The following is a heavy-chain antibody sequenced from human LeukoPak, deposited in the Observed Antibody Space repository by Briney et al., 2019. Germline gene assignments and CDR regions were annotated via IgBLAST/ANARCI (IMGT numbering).Heavy chain of an antibody. CDR3: ARGPHRGYDFWSGYYEFDY. CDR2: IYYSGST. D-gene: IGHD3-3*01. V-gene: IGHV4-59*01. CDR1: GGSISSYY. Sequence: PSETLSLTCTVSGGSISSYYWSWIRQPPGKGLEWIGYIYYSGSTNYNPSLKSRVTISVDTSKNQFSLKLSSVTAADTAVYYCARGPHRGYDFWSGYYEFDYWGQGTLVTVFS. J-gene: IGHJ4*02.